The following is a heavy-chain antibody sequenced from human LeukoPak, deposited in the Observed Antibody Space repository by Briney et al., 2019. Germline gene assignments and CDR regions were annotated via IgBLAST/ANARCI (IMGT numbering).Heavy chain of an antibody. Sequence: PGGSLRHSCAASGFTFSSYAMHWVRQAPGKGLEWVAVISYDGSNKYYADSVKGRFTISRDNSKNTLYLQMNSLRAEDTAVYYCARGDSSSWFKIDYWGQGTLVTVSS. CDR1: GFTFSSYA. CDR2: ISYDGSNK. D-gene: IGHD6-13*01. V-gene: IGHV3-30*04. J-gene: IGHJ4*02. CDR3: ARGDSSSWFKIDY.